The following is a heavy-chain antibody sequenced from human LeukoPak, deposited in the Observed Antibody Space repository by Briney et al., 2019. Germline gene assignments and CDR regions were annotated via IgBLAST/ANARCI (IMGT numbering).Heavy chain of an antibody. CDR2: INQDGSEK. D-gene: IGHD3-22*01. CDR3: AKDLYYYDSSGYSSWFDP. Sequence: GGSLRLSCAASGFTFSRYWMSWVRQVPRKGLEWVANINQDGSEKYYVDSVKGRFTISRDNSKNTLYLQMNSLRAEDTAVYYCAKDLYYYDSSGYSSWFDPWGQGTLVTVSS. CDR1: GFTFSRYW. J-gene: IGHJ5*02. V-gene: IGHV3-7*01.